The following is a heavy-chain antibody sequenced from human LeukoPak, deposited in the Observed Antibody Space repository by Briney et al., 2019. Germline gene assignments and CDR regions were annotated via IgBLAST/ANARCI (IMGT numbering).Heavy chain of an antibody. CDR2: IYYSGST. CDR1: GGSISSSSYY. J-gene: IGHJ4*02. D-gene: IGHD6-19*01. CDR3: ARDTRSGWYGGYFDY. Sequence: SETLSLTYTVSGGSISSSSYYWGWIRQPPGKGLEWIGSIYYSGSTYYNPSLKSRVTISVDTSKNQFSLKLSSVTAADTAVYYCARDTRSGWYGGYFDYWGQGTLVTVSS. V-gene: IGHV4-39*07.